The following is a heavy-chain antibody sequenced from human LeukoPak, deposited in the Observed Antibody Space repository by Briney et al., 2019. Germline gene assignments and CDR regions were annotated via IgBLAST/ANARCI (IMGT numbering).Heavy chain of an antibody. CDR2: IVPMFNTA. V-gene: IGHV1-69*05. CDR3: VRGRDGYKYFDD. Sequence: SVKVSCKASGGTFSSYAISWVRQAPGQGLEWMGRIVPMFNTAKYAQKFQDRVTISTDESTSTAYMELSSLRSEDTAVYYCVRGRDGYKYFDDWGQGTLVTVSS. CDR1: GGTFSSYA. J-gene: IGHJ4*02. D-gene: IGHD5-24*01.